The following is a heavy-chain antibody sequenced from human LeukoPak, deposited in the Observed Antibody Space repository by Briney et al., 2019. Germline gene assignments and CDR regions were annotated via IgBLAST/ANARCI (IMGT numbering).Heavy chain of an antibody. CDR1: GGSFSGYY. CDR3: AKSNGYGLVDI. J-gene: IGHJ3*02. V-gene: IGHV4-34*01. CDR2: INHSGST. D-gene: IGHD3-10*01. Sequence: PSETLSLTCAVYGGSFSGYYWSWIRQPPGKGLEWIGEINHSGSTNYNPSLKSRVTISVDTSKNQFTLKLSSVTAADTAVYYCAKSNGYGLVDIWGQGTMVTVSS.